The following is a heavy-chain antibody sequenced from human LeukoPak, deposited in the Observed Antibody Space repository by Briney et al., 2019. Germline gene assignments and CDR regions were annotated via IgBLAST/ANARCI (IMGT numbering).Heavy chain of an antibody. D-gene: IGHD1-14*01. CDR1: GFTFSTSA. CDR3: ARGHNSLSGVGDY. CDR2: ITGDGGGT. Sequence: GGSLRLSCAASGFTFSTSAMNWVRQAPGKGLEYVSAITGDGGGTYYANSVEGRFTVSRNNSKNTLYLQMGSLRTEDMAVYYCARGHNSLSGVGDYWGQGTLVTVSS. V-gene: IGHV3-64*01. J-gene: IGHJ4*02.